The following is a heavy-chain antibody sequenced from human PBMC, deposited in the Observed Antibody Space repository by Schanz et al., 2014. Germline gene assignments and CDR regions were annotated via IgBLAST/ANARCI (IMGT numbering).Heavy chain of an antibody. D-gene: IGHD3-22*01. CDR1: GFTFSPYW. CDR3: AKDRSWDYDSSGYFDY. J-gene: IGHJ4*02. V-gene: IGHV3-23*04. Sequence: EVQLVESGGGLVQPGGSLRLSCGSSGFTFSPYWMHWVRQAPGKGLVWVSGISGSGASTYYADSVKGRFTISRDNSNKTVDLQMNSLRAEDTAMYYCAKDRSWDYDSSGYFDYWGQGTLVTVSS. CDR2: ISGSGAST.